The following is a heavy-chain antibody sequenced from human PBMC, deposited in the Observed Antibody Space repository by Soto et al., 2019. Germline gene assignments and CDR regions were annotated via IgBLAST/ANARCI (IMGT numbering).Heavy chain of an antibody. Sequence: QVQLVESGGGVVQPGRSLRLSCAASGFTFSSYGMHWVRQSPGKGLELVAVIWYDGSNKYYADSVKGRFTISRDNSKNTLYLQMNSLRAEDTAVYYCARDHPSSSLFLDYWGQGTLVTVSS. CDR3: ARDHPSSSLFLDY. CDR1: GFTFSSYG. CDR2: IWYDGSNK. J-gene: IGHJ4*02. D-gene: IGHD6-6*01. V-gene: IGHV3-33*01.